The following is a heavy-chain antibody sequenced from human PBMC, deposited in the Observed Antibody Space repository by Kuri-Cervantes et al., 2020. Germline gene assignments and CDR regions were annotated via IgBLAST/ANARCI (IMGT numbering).Heavy chain of an antibody. D-gene: IGHD3-22*01. J-gene: IGHJ4*02. V-gene: IGHV1-2*02. CDR1: GDTFTGYY. CDR3: ARNYYDSSGYYCEVWDY. Sequence: ASVKVSCKASGDTFTGYYMHWVRQAPGQGLEWMGWINPNSGGANYAQKFQGRVTITADESTSTAYMELSSLRSEDTAVYYCARNYYDSSGYYCEVWDYWGQGTLVTVSS. CDR2: INPNSGGA.